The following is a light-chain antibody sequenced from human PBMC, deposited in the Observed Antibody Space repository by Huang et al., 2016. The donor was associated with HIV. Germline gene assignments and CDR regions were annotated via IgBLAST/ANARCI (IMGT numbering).Light chain of an antibody. CDR1: ESVSSRY. Sequence: EIVLTQSPASLSLSPGESAMLSCGASESVSSRYLAWFQQKPGLPPRRLIYYASVRARGIPDRFSGGGSGTDFTLTISRLEPEDFAVYYCQQYGSSSYTFGQGTKLEIK. J-gene: IGKJ2*01. CDR2: YAS. V-gene: IGKV3D-20*01. CDR3: QQYGSSSYT.